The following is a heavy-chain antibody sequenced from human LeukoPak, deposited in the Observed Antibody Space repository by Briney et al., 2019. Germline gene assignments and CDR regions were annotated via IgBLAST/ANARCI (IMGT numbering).Heavy chain of an antibody. CDR2: IHSSGTT. CDR3: ARGSGMDV. Sequence: SETLSLTYTVSGGSISSYYWSWIRQRPGKGLEWIAYIHSSGTTNYNPSLKSRVTISIETSKNQFSLKLTSVTAADTALYYCARGSGMDVWGQGTTVTVSS. V-gene: IGHV4-59*01. J-gene: IGHJ6*02. CDR1: GGSISSYY.